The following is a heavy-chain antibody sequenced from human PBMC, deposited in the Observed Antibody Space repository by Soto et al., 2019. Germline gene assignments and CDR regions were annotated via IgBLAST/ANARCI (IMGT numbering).Heavy chain of an antibody. Sequence: PSETLSLTCTVSGGSISSGDYYWSWIRQPPGKGLEWIGYIYYSGSTYYNPSLKSRVTISVDTSKNQFSLKLSSVTAADTAVYYCARDQEGSGWFSYWGQGTLVTVS. V-gene: IGHV4-30-4*01. CDR3: ARDQEGSGWFSY. CDR1: GGSISSGDYY. J-gene: IGHJ4*02. D-gene: IGHD6-19*01. CDR2: IYYSGST.